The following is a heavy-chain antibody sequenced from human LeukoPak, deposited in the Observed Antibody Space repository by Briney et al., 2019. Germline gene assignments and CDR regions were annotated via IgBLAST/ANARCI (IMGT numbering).Heavy chain of an antibody. V-gene: IGHV4-39*07. D-gene: IGHD2-2*01. CDR1: GGSISSGSYY. CDR2: FYHSGGT. CDR3: ARMSPLFTISGFD. Sequence: PSETLSLTCTVSGGSISSGSYYWGWIRQPPGKGLEWIGGFYHSGGTYYNPSLKSRVTISADTSKNQFSLRVTSVTAADTAVFYCARMSPLFTISGFDWGQGTLVTVSS. J-gene: IGHJ4*02.